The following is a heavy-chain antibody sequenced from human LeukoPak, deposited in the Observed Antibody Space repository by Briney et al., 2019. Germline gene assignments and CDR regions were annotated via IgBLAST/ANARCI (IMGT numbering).Heavy chain of an antibody. CDR1: GGSFSGYY. CDR3: ARGYSSGWYARGYFDY. V-gene: IGHV4-34*01. CDR2: INHSGST. J-gene: IGHJ4*02. D-gene: IGHD6-19*01. Sequence: SETLSLTCAVYGGSFSGYYWSWIRQPPGKGLEWIGEINHSGSTNYTPSLKSRVTISEDTSKNQFSLKLSSVTAADTAVYYCARGYSSGWYARGYFDYWGQGTLVTVSS.